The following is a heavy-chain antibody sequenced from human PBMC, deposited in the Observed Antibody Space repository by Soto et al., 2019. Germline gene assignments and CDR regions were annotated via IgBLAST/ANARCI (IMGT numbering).Heavy chain of an antibody. D-gene: IGHD3-22*01. V-gene: IGHV3-33*01. J-gene: IGHJ4*02. CDR1: GFTFSSYG. CDR2: IWYDGSNK. CDR3: ARDLRYYDSSGYDY. Sequence: QVQLVESGGGVVQPGRSLRLSCAASGFTFSSYGMHWVRQAPGKGLEWVAVIWYDGSNKYYADSVKGRFTISRDNSKNTLYLQMNCLRAEDTAVYYCARDLRYYDSSGYDYWGQGTLVTVSS.